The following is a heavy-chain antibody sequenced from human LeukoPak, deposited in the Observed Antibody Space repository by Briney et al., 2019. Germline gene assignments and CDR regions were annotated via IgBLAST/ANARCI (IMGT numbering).Heavy chain of an antibody. Sequence: PGGSLRLSCAASGFTFSSYGMHWVRQAPGKGLEWVAVIWYDGSNKYYADSVKGRFTISRDNSKNTLYLQMNSLRAEDTAVYYCARDLDRYCSGGSRYGPDYWGQGTLVTVSS. CDR1: GFTFSSYG. V-gene: IGHV3-33*01. CDR2: IWYDGSNK. CDR3: ARDLDRYCSGGSRYGPDY. J-gene: IGHJ4*02. D-gene: IGHD2-15*01.